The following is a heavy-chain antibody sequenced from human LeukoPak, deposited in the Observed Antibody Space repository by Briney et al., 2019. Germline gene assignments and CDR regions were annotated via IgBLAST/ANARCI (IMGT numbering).Heavy chain of an antibody. D-gene: IGHD3-9*01. Sequence: GESLKISCKGSGYSFTSYSIAWVRQMAGKGLEWMGIINPGDSDTRYSPSFQGQVTISADKSISTAYLQWSSLKASDTAMYYCARLARYFDWLPLGFDYWGQGTLVTVSS. CDR1: GYSFTSYS. CDR3: ARLARYFDWLPLGFDY. CDR2: INPGDSDT. J-gene: IGHJ4*02. V-gene: IGHV5-51*01.